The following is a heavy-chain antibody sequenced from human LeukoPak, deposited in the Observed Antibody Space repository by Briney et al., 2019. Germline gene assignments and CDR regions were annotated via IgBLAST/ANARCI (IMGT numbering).Heavy chain of an antibody. V-gene: IGHV3-30-3*01. CDR1: GFTFSSYA. CDR3: ARDIGIVVVPAATGWFDP. J-gene: IGHJ5*02. CDR2: ISYDGSNK. Sequence: GGSLRLSCAASGFTFSSYAMHWVRQAPGKGLERGAVISYDGSNKYYADSVKGGFTISRDNSKNTLYLQMNSLRAEDTAVYYCARDIGIVVVPAATGWFDPWGQGTLVTVSS. D-gene: IGHD2-2*01.